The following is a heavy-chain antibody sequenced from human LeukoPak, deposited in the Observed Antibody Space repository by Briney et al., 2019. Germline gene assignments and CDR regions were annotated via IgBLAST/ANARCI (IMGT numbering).Heavy chain of an antibody. Sequence: GGALRLSCAASGFTFSSYGMSWVRQAPGKGLEWVARISGSGGSTYYADSVKGRVTISRDNSKNTLYLQMNSLRAEDTAVYYCAKVPWREMAGPFDYWGQGTLVTVSS. CDR3: AKVPWREMAGPFDY. D-gene: IGHD5-24*01. CDR2: ISGSGGST. V-gene: IGHV3-23*01. J-gene: IGHJ4*02. CDR1: GFTFSSYG.